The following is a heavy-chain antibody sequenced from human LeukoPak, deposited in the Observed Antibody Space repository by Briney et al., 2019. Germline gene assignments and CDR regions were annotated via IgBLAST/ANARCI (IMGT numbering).Heavy chain of an antibody. D-gene: IGHD3-22*01. CDR1: GYTFTSYG. CDR2: ISAYNGNT. CDR3: ARDEYDSSGYCFGVYDY. Sequence: ASVKVSCKASGYTFTSYGISWVRQAPGQGLEWMGWISAYNGNTNYAQKLQGRVTMTTDTSTSTAYMELRSLRSDDTAVYYCARDEYDSSGYCFGVYDYWGQGTLVTVSS. V-gene: IGHV1-18*01. J-gene: IGHJ4*02.